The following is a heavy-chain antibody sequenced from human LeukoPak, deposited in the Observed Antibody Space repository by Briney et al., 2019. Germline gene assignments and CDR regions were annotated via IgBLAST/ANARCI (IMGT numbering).Heavy chain of an antibody. CDR2: INPNSGGT. V-gene: IGHV1-2*02. D-gene: IGHD6-19*01. CDR3: ARDSSGADY. CDR1: GYTFTGYY. J-gene: IGHJ4*02. Sequence: ASVKVSCKASGYTFTGYYMHWVRQAPGQGLEWMGWINPNSGGTNYAQKFQGRVTMTRDTSISTTYMELSNLRSDDTAVYYCARDSSGADYWGQGTVVTVSS.